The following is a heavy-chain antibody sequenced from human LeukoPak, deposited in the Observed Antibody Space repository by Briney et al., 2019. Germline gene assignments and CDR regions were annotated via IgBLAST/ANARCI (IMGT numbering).Heavy chain of an antibody. Sequence: GGSLRLSCAASGFTFSSYAMSWVRQAPGKGLEWVAYISNGGGSIIYSADSVKGRFTISRDNAKNSLYLQMNILRAEDTAVYYCARGFGTFDYWGQGTLVTVSS. CDR3: ARGFGTFDY. D-gene: IGHD3-10*01. J-gene: IGHJ4*02. V-gene: IGHV3-48*04. CDR2: ISNGGGSII. CDR1: GFTFSSYA.